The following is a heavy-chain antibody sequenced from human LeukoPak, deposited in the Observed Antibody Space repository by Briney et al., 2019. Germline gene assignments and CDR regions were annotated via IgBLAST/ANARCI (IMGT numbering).Heavy chain of an antibody. CDR3: ASEYGSIVGATRYYYYGMDV. D-gene: IGHD1-26*01. V-gene: IGHV4-4*02. CDR1: GGSISSSNW. J-gene: IGHJ6*02. Sequence: SETLSLTCTVSGGSISSSNWWSWVRQPPGKGLEWIGEIYHSGSTNYNPSLKSRVTISVDKSKNQFSLKLSSVTAADTAVYYCASEYGSIVGATRYYYYGMDVWGQGTTVTVSS. CDR2: IYHSGST.